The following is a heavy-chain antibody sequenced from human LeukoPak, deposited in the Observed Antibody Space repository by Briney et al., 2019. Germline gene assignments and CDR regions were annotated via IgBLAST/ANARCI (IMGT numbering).Heavy chain of an antibody. V-gene: IGHV3-48*01. CDR2: ISAGGGTT. J-gene: IGHJ4*02. CDR1: GFTFSSYS. Sequence: GGSLRLSCAASGFTFSSYSMNWVRQAPGQGLQWVSFISAGGGTTYYADSVKGRFTISRDNSKNTLYLQMNSLRAEDTAVYYCARVRFSSGSYFDYWGQGTLVTVSS. D-gene: IGHD6-19*01. CDR3: ARVRFSSGSYFDY.